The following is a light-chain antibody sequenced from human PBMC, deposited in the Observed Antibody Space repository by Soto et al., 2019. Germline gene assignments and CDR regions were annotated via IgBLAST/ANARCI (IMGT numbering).Light chain of an antibody. Sequence: QSVLTQPPSMSGAPGQRVTISCTGSSSNIGAGYEVQWYQQLPGTAPKLLIYANTNRPSGVPDRFSGSWSDTSASLAIPGLLADDEADYYCQSYDSSLSGVVFGGGTKLTVL. V-gene: IGLV1-40*01. CDR1: SSNIGAGYE. CDR3: QSYDSSLSGVV. CDR2: ANT. J-gene: IGLJ2*01.